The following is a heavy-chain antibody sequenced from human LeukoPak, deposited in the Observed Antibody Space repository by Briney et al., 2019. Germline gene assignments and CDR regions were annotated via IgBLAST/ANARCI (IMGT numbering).Heavy chain of an antibody. CDR3: ARGQSIYGDYYYYYMDV. V-gene: IGHV4-39*07. D-gene: IGHD4-17*01. CDR2: IYYSGST. J-gene: IGHJ6*03. CDR1: GGSISSSSYY. Sequence: KPSETLSLTCTVSGGSISSSSYYWGWIRQPPGKGLEWIGSIYYSGSTYYNPSLKSRVTISVDTSKNQFSLKPSSVTAADTAVYYCARGQSIYGDYYYYYMDVWGKGTTVTVSS.